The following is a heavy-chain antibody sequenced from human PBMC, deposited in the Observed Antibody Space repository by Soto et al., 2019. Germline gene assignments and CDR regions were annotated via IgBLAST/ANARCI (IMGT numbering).Heavy chain of an antibody. CDR2: ISHLEST. CDR1: GASISYGGFS. CDR3: ARGGGYVSFDY. D-gene: IGHD5-12*01. Sequence: SETLSLTCTVSGASISYGGFSWSWIRQSPGKCLEWIGYISHLESTYFHPSFKSRLTMSIDRTRNQFSLKLSSVTAADMAVYYCARGGGYVSFDYWGQGVMVTFYS. V-gene: IGHV4-30-2*06. J-gene: IGHJ4*02.